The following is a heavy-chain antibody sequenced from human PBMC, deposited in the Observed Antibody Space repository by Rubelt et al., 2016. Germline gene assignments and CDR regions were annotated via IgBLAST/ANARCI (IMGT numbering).Heavy chain of an antibody. J-gene: IGHJ4*02. D-gene: IGHD1-14*01. CDR3: ARDPGGSQDN. Sequence: QVQLQESGPGLVKPSETLSLTCTVSGDSISSYYWSWIRQPPGKGLEWIGYIYDGGATNHNPSLKSRVSISVDTAKNQFSLKLKSVTAADTAGYFCARDPGGSQDNWGQGILVTVSS. V-gene: IGHV4-59*01. CDR1: GDSISSYY. CDR2: IYDGGAT.